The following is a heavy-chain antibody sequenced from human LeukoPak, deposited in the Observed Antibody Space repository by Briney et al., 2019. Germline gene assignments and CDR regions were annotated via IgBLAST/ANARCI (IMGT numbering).Heavy chain of an antibody. Sequence: SVKVSCKASGGTFSSYATSWVRQAPGQGLEWMGGIIPIFGTANYAQKFQGRVTITADKSTSTAYMELSSLRSEDTAVYYCAGAYGSDGYYFDYWGQGTLVTVSS. CDR2: IIPIFGTA. D-gene: IGHD3-10*01. CDR1: GGTFSSYA. J-gene: IGHJ4*02. CDR3: AGAYGSDGYYFDY. V-gene: IGHV1-69*06.